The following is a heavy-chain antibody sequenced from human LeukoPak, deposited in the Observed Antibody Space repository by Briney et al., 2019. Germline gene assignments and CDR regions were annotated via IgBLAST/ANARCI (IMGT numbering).Heavy chain of an antibody. CDR1: GFTFSSYA. V-gene: IGHV3-23*01. CDR3: AKDRLMGSSPTIDY. J-gene: IGHJ4*02. Sequence: GGSLRLSCAASGFTFSSYAMSWVRQAPGKGLEWVSAISGSGGSTYYADSVKGRSTISRDNSKNTLYLQMNSLRAEDTAVYYCAKDRLMGSSPTIDYWGQGTLVTVSS. CDR2: ISGSGGST. D-gene: IGHD6-13*01.